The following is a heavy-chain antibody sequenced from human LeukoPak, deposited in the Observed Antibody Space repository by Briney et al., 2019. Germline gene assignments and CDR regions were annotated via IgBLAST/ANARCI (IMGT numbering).Heavy chain of an antibody. CDR2: ISGRGGST. J-gene: IGHJ4*02. CDR3: AKDPVGLPHYERSGPATYYFDY. V-gene: IGHV3-23*01. Sequence: TGGSLRLSCAASGFTFSNYAMIWVRQAPGKGLEWVSSISGRGGSTYYAGSVKGRFTISRDNSKNTLSLQMDSLRSEDTAVYYCAKDPVGLPHYERSGPATYYFDYWGQGILVTVSS. D-gene: IGHD3-22*01. CDR1: GFTFSNYA.